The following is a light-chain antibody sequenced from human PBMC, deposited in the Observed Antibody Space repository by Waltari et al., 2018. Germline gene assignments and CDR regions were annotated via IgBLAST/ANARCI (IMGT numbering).Light chain of an antibody. CDR2: RNN. V-gene: IGLV1-47*01. CDR1: TSY. Sequence: QSVLTQPPSASGTPGQRVTISCSGSTSYIYWYQQPPGTAPKLLIYRNNHRPSGVPYRVSGSKSVSSASLASSGLRSDDEADYYCAAWEERLSGRVFGGGTKLTVL. J-gene: IGLJ3*02. CDR3: AAWEERLSGRV.